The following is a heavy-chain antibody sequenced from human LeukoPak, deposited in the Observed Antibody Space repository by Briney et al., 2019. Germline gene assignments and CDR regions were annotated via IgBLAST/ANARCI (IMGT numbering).Heavy chain of an antibody. CDR2: IRSKANSYAT. V-gene: IGHV3-73*01. J-gene: IGHJ4*02. D-gene: IGHD5-18*01. CDR3: AATPSTAVARNTRDY. CDR1: GFTFSGSA. Sequence: GGSLRLSCAASGFTFSGSAMHWVRQASGKGLEWVGRIRSKANSYATAYAASVKGRFTISRDDSKNTAYLQMNSLKTEDTAMYYCAATPSTAVARNTRDYCGPGTLVTVSS.